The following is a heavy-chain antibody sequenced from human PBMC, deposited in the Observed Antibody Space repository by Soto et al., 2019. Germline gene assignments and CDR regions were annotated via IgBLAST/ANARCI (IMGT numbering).Heavy chain of an antibody. V-gene: IGHV1-69*02. D-gene: IGHD6-6*01. CDR3: ARENGTSSLDY. Sequence: QVQLVQSGAEVKKPGSSVKVSCEASGGTVSAYTINWVRQAPGQGLEWMGRIISILDIPNYAQKFQGRLTIIADTSTSTTYMELRKLRSEDTATYYCARENGTSSLDYWGQGTLVTVSS. CDR2: IISILDIP. CDR1: GGTVSAYT. J-gene: IGHJ4*02.